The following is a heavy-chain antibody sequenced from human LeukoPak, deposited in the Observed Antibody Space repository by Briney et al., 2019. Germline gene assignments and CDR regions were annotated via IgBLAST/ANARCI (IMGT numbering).Heavy chain of an antibody. J-gene: IGHJ3*02. CDR1: GHPFSGYY. V-gene: IGHV4-34*01. CDR2: INHSGST. CDR3: ARRLLWWRAFDS. D-gene: IGHD2-21*01. Sequence: KPSETLSHTCAVYGHPFSGYYWSWIRQPPGKGLEWIGEINHSGSTNYNASLKSRLTISVDTSKTQYSLKLSSVTDADTVVYCCARRLLWWRAFDSWGQGTMVTISS.